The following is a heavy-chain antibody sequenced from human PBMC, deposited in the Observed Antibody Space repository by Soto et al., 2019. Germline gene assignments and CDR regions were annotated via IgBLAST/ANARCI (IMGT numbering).Heavy chain of an antibody. CDR2: ISSASSYI. Sequence: EVQLVESGGGLVKPGGSLRLSCATSGFTFGSYTMNWVRQAPGKGLEWVSSISSASSYIYYADSVQGRFTISRDNSEKSLYLHMNSLRAEDTAVYYCARRSGYAYGSLDHWGQGVLVTVSS. D-gene: IGHD5-18*01. J-gene: IGHJ4*02. CDR1: GFTFGSYT. V-gene: IGHV3-21*02. CDR3: ARRSGYAYGSLDH.